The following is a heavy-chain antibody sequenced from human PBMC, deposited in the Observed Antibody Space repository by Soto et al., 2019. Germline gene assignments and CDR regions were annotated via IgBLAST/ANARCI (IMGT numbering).Heavy chain of an antibody. CDR3: ARDSNDYYFDY. Sequence: EVQLVESGGGLVQPGGSLRLSCAASGFTFSSYWMHWVRQAPGKGLVWVSRINSDGSSTSYADSVKGRFTISRDNAKNTLYLQMNSLRAEGKAVYYWARDSNDYYFDYWGQGTLVTASS. V-gene: IGHV3-74*01. D-gene: IGHD3-3*01. CDR1: GFTFSSYW. CDR2: INSDGSST. J-gene: IGHJ4*02.